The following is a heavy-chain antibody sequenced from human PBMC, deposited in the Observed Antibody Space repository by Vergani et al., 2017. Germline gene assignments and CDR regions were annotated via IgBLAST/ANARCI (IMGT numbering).Heavy chain of an antibody. Sequence: EVQLVESGGGLVQPGGSLRLSCAASGFTFSSYWMSWVRQAPGKGLEWVANIKQDGSEKYYVDSVKGRFTISRDNAKNLLYLQMNSLRAEDTAVYYCARALDSWYGNYYYYMDVWGKGTTVTVSS. CDR1: GFTFSSYW. V-gene: IGHV3-7*01. D-gene: IGHD6-13*01. J-gene: IGHJ6*03. CDR2: IKQDGSEK. CDR3: ARALDSWYGNYYYYMDV.